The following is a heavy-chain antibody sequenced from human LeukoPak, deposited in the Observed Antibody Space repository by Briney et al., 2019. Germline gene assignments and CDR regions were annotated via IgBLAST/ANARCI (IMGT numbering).Heavy chain of an antibody. CDR3: AAGFLGPRASWGAFDI. D-gene: IGHD3-16*01. CDR2: VYYSGST. CDR1: DGSLSGHY. J-gene: IGHJ3*02. V-gene: IGHV4-59*08. Sequence: SETLSLTCTVSDGSLSGHYWSWIRQPPGKGLESIGFVYYSGSTNYNPSLKGRVTISLDTSKNQFSLTLSSVTAADTALYYCAAGFLGPRASWGAFDIWGQGTMVTVSS.